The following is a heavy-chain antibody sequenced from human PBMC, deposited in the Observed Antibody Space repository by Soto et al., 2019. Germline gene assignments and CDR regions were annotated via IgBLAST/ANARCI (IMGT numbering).Heavy chain of an antibody. V-gene: IGHV3-13*01. CDR1: GFIFSSYE. CDR3: VREANSGSSDGFDM. Sequence: EVQLVESGGGLVQPGGSLRLSCAASGFIFSSYEMHWVRQGTGNGLEWVSAIATAGQTFYSDSVKGRFTISRENAKNSLDVQKNSLRAEDTGVYYCVREANSGSSDGFDMWGQGTMVTVSS. CDR2: IATAGQT. J-gene: IGHJ3*02. D-gene: IGHD1-26*01.